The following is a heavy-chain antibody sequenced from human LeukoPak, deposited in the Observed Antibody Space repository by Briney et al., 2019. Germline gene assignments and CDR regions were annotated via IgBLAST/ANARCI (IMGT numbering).Heavy chain of an antibody. J-gene: IGHJ4*02. D-gene: IGHD7-27*01. CDR2: IKQDGSQK. CDR1: GFTFTTYW. CDR3: ARENWANDY. V-gene: IGHV3-7*01. Sequence: GGALRLSCAASGFTFTTYWMTWLGQAPGKGLEWVGNIKQDGSQKYYVDSLKGRFTISRDNAKNSLYLQMTSLKADDTAVYYCARENWANDYWGQGTLVTVSS.